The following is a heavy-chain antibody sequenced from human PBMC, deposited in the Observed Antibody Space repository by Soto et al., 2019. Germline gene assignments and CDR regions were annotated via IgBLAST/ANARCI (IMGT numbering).Heavy chain of an antibody. CDR1: GYTFTSYA. CDR3: ARGITLPTPLDY. Sequence: ASGYTFTSYAMHWVRQAPGQRLEWMGWINAGNGNTKYSQKFQGRVTITRDTSASTAYMELSSLRSEDTAVYYCARGITLPTPLDYWGQGTLVTSPQ. CDR2: INAGNGNT. V-gene: IGHV1-3*01. D-gene: IGHD1-20*01. J-gene: IGHJ4*02.